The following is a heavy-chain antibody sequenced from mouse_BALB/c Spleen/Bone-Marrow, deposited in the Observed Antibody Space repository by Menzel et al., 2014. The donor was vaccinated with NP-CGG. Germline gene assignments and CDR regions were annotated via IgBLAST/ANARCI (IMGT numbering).Heavy chain of an antibody. Sequence: VHVKQSGAELVKPGASVKLSRTASGFNIKDTYMHWVKQRPEQGLEWIGRVDPANGNTKYDPKFQGKATITADTSSNTAYPQLSSLTSEDTAVYYCARYRLGTYFDYWGQGTTLTVSS. D-gene: IGHD2-14*01. CDR1: GFNIKDTY. V-gene: IGHV14-3*02. CDR2: VDPANGNT. CDR3: ARYRLGTYFDY. J-gene: IGHJ2*01.